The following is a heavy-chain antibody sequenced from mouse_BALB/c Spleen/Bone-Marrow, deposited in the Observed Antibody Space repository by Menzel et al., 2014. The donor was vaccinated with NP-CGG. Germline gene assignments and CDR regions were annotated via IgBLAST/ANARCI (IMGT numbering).Heavy chain of an antibody. Sequence: VKLMESGPGLVAPSQSLSITCTVSGLSLTDYGVSWIRQPPGKGLGWLGVIWGGGSTYYNSALKSRLSISKNNSKSQVLLKMYSLQNDDTAIYCCAMHGEDGDYWGQGTTLTVSS. CDR3: AMHGEDGDY. J-gene: IGHJ2*01. CDR2: IWGGGST. CDR1: GLSLTDYG. V-gene: IGHV2-6-5*01.